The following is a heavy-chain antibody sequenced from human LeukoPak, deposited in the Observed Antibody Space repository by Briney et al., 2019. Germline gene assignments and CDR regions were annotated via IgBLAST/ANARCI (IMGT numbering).Heavy chain of an antibody. CDR1: AGSISSSSYY. J-gene: IGHJ3*02. CDR3: ARRNDFDI. CDR2: IYYSENT. V-gene: IGHV4-61*05. Sequence: PSETLSLTCTVSAGSISSSSYYWNWIRQPPGKGLEWIGYIYYSENTNYTPSLKSRVTISVDTSKNQSSLKLGSVTAADTAVYYCARRNDFDIWGQGTMVTVSS.